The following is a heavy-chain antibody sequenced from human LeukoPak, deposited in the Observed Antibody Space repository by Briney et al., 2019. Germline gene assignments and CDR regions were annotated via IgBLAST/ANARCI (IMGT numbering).Heavy chain of an antibody. Sequence: SETLSLTCTVSGGSISSSSYYWGWIRQPPGKGLEWIGSIYYSGSTYYNPSLKSRVTISVGTSKNQFSLKLSSVTAADTAVYYCARGHPQYQLLLTYWGQGTLVTVSS. V-gene: IGHV4-39*07. CDR2: IYYSGST. CDR3: ARGHPQYQLLLTY. J-gene: IGHJ4*02. D-gene: IGHD2-2*01. CDR1: GGSISSSSYY.